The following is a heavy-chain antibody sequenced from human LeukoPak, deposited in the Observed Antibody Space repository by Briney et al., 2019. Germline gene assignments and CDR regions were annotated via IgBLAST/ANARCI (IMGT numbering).Heavy chain of an antibody. CDR1: GYTFTGYY. D-gene: IGHD2-2*02. V-gene: IGHV1-2*02. J-gene: IGHJ5*02. Sequence: ASVKVSCKASGYTFTGYYMHWVRQAPGQGLEWMGWINPNSGGTNYAQKFQGRVTMTRDTSISTAYMELSRLRSDDTAVYYCARAANLGYCSSTGCYKINNWFDPWGQGTLVTVSS. CDR3: ARAANLGYCSSTGCYKINNWFDP. CDR2: INPNSGGT.